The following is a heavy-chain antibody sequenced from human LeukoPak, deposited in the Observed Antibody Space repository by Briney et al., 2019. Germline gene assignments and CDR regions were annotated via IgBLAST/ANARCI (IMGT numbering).Heavy chain of an antibody. D-gene: IGHD1-7*01. CDR3: ARGVGSWNYHNSRGWFDP. V-gene: IGHV1-3*01. CDR2: INAGNGNT. CDR1: GYTFTSYA. Sequence: ASVKVSCKASGYTFTSYAMHWVRQAPGQRLEWMGWINAGNGNTKYSQKLQGRVTITRDTSASTAYMELSSLRSEDTAVYYCARGVGSWNYHNSRGWFDPWGQGTLVTVS. J-gene: IGHJ5*02.